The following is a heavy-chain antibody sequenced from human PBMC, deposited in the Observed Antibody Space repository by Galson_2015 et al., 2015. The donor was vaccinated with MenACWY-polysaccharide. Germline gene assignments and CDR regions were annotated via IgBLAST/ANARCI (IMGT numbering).Heavy chain of an antibody. Sequence: SLRLSCAASGFTFSSYNMNWVRQAPGKGLEWVSYISSSSGTMYYVDSVKGRFTISRDNAKNSLYLQMNSLRAEDTAVYYCAREGGGFDYWGQGILVTVSS. CDR1: GFTFSSYN. V-gene: IGHV3-48*01. D-gene: IGHD3-16*01. CDR2: ISSSSGTM. CDR3: AREGGGFDY. J-gene: IGHJ4*02.